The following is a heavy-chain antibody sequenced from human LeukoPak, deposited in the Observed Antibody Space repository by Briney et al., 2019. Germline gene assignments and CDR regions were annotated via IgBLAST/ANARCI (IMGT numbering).Heavy chain of an antibody. D-gene: IGHD2-21*02. CDR2: TFLIFGTA. V-gene: IGHV1-69*05. J-gene: IGHJ4*02. Sequence: SVKVSCKASGGTFSSYAISWVRQAPGQGLEWMGRTFLIFGTANYAQKFQGRVTITTDESTSTAYVELSSLRSEDTAVYYCARGGANCGGDCYTQDYWGQGTLVTVSS. CDR3: ARGGANCGGDCYTQDY. CDR1: GGTFSSYA.